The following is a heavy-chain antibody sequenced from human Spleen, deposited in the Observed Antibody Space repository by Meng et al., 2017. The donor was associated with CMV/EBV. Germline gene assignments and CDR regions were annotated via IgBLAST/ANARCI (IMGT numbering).Heavy chain of an antibody. CDR2: IKQDGSEK. CDR3: AKGSVSSWSRLDN. CDR1: GFTFSSYW. D-gene: IGHD2-2*01. V-gene: IGHV3-7*01. J-gene: IGHJ4*02. Sequence: GESLKISCAASGFTFSSYWMSWVRQAPGKGLEWVANIKQDGSEKYYVDSVKGRFTISRDNSKNTLYLQMNSLRADDTAVYYCAKGSVSSWSRLDNWGQGTLVTVSS.